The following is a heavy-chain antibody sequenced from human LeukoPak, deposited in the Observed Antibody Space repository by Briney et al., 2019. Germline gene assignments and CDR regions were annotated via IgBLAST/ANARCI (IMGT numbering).Heavy chain of an antibody. D-gene: IGHD3-10*01. CDR2: IYYSGST. J-gene: IGHJ5*02. V-gene: IGHV4-59*01. CDR1: GGSISSYY. CDR3: ARDLKNYCGSGVVHWFDP. Sequence: SETLSLTCTVSGGSISSYYWSWIRQPPGKGLEWIGYIYYSGSTNYNPSLKSRVTISVDTSKNQFSLKLSSVTAADTAVYYCARDLKNYCGSGVVHWFDPWGQGTLVTVSS.